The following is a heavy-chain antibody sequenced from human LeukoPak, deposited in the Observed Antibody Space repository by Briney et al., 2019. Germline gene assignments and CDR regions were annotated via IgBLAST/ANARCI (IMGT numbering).Heavy chain of an antibody. D-gene: IGHD2/OR15-2a*01. J-gene: IGHJ4*02. Sequence: SETLSLTCSVSGGSISSYYWNWLRQPPRKGLEWIGYIYYSGSTKYNPSLKSRVTISVDTSKNQFSLKLSSVTAADTAVYYCASTFQGNFDYWGQGTLVTVSS. CDR3: ASTFQGNFDY. CDR1: GGSISSYY. CDR2: IYYSGST. V-gene: IGHV4-59*01.